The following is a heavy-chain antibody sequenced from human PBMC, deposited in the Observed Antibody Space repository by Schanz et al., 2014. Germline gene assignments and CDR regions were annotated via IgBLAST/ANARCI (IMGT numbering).Heavy chain of an antibody. CDR2: ISGTTTYT. CDR3: AKLSSSGRLAGYFDY. J-gene: IGHJ4*02. D-gene: IGHD6-19*01. V-gene: IGHV3-48*04. CDR1: GFTFNSYA. Sequence: EVQLVESGGGLVQPGGSLRLSCAASGFTFNSYAMTWVRQAPGKGLEWVSYISGTTTYTNYADSVKGRFTISRDNAKNSLYLQMSSLRAEDTAIYYCAKLSSSGRLAGYFDYWGQGALVTVSS.